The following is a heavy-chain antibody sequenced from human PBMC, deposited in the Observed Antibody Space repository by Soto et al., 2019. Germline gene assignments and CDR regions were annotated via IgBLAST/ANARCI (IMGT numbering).Heavy chain of an antibody. D-gene: IGHD6-6*01. CDR3: ARTSRFDC. Sequence: QVQLQQWGAGLLKPSETLSLTCAVYCGSFRSYYWSWIRQPPGKGLEWIGEINHSGSTNYNPSLKSRVTMSVDTSKNQVSLKLSSVAAADTAVYYCARTSRFDCWGQGTLVTVSS. J-gene: IGHJ4*02. V-gene: IGHV4-34*01. CDR2: INHSGST. CDR1: CGSFRSYY.